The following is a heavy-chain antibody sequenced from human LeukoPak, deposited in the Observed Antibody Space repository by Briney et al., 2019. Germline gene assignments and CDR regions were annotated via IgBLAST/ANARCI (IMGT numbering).Heavy chain of an antibody. J-gene: IGHJ4*02. CDR2: IYYSGRT. D-gene: IGHD2-21*02. CDR1: GGSISSYY. Sequence: SETLSLTCTVSGGSISSYYWSWMRQPPGKGLEWIGYIYYSGRTNYNTSLKSRVTISVDTSKNQLSLKLSSVTAADTAVYYCARAAYCGGDCYYYFDYWGQGTLVTVSS. V-gene: IGHV4-59*01. CDR3: ARAAYCGGDCYYYFDY.